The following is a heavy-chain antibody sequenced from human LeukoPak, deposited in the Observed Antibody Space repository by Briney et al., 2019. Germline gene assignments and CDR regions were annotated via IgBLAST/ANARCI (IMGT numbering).Heavy chain of an antibody. CDR3: ARLGVHSGYPVGFDY. D-gene: IGHD3-22*01. CDR2: INPKSGGT. Sequence: ASVKVSCKASGYTFTGYYMHWVRQAPGQGLEWMGWINPKSGGTNYAQKCQGRVTMTRDTSISTAYMELSRLRSDDTAVYYCARLGVHSGYPVGFDYWGQGTLVTVSS. CDR1: GYTFTGYY. J-gene: IGHJ4*02. V-gene: IGHV1-2*02.